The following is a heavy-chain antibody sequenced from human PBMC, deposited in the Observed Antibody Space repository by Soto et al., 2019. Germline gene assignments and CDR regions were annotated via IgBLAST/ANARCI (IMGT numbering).Heavy chain of an antibody. CDR1: GFTFSSYS. Sequence: GGSLRLSCAASGFTFSSYSMNWVRQAPGKGLEWVSSISSSSYIYYADSVKGRFTISRDNAKNSLYLQMNSLRAVDTAVYYCARDRWGLQASGYYYYYYGMDVWGQGTTVTVSS. D-gene: IGHD3-16*01. CDR3: ARDRWGLQASGYYYYYYGMDV. CDR2: ISSSSYI. V-gene: IGHV3-21*01. J-gene: IGHJ6*02.